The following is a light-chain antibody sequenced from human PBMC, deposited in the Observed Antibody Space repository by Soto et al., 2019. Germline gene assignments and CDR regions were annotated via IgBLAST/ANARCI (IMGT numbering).Light chain of an antibody. V-gene: IGKV1-5*01. CDR3: QQSYTAPFT. CDR1: QSINRW. CDR2: DAS. Sequence: DIQMTQSPSTLSASVGDRVTITCRASQSINRWLAWYQQKKGKAPKLLIFDASSLQPGAPSSFSGSGSGTDFTLTISSLHLEDVATYYCQQSYTAPFTFGPGTKVDIK. J-gene: IGKJ3*01.